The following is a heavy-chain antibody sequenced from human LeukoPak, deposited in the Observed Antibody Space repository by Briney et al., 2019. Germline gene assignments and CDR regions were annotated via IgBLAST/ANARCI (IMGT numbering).Heavy chain of an antibody. D-gene: IGHD2-2*01. J-gene: IGHJ3*02. V-gene: IGHV3-48*03. CDR3: ARGGYCSSTICYLWNAFDM. CDR1: GFTFSSYE. Sequence: GGSLRLSCAASGFTFSSYEMNWVRQAPGKGLEWVSYISSSGDTIYADSVKGRFTISRDNAKNSLYLQMNSLRAGDTAVYYCARGGYCSSTICYLWNAFDMWGQGTMVTVSS. CDR2: ISSSGDTI.